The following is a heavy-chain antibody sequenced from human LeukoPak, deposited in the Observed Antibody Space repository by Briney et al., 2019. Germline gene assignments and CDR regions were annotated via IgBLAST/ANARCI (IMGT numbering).Heavy chain of an antibody. CDR3: ARDYGDYWWFDP. CDR2: ISWNSGSI. J-gene: IGHJ5*02. V-gene: IGHV3-9*01. D-gene: IGHD4-17*01. CDR1: GFTFDDYA. Sequence: PGRSLRLSCAASGFTFDDYAMHWVRQAPGKGLEWVSGISWNSGSIGYADSVKGRFTISRDNAKNSLYLQMSSLRAEDTALYYCARDYGDYWWFDPWGQGTLVTVSS.